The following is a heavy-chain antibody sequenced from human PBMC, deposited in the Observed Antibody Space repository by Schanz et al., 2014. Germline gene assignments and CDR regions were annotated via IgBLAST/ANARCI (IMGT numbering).Heavy chain of an antibody. V-gene: IGHV1-69*02. CDR1: GGTLDTYK. Sequence: QDQLLQSGAEVKKPGSSVRVSCKASGGTLDTYKIAWVRQVPGQGLEWMGRIIPFLAVSNYAQDFQGRVTFTADRATSTVHMDLRSLRSEDTGLYYCARAGRGYAYPLNSYPMDVWGQGTTVIVSS. CDR3: ARAGRGYAYPLNSYPMDV. J-gene: IGHJ6*02. CDR2: IIPFLAVS. D-gene: IGHD3-16*01.